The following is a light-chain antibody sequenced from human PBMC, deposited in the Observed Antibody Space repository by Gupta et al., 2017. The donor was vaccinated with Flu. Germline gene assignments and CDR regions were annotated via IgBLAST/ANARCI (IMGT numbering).Light chain of an antibody. Sequence: EIVMTQSPATLSVSPGERATLSCRASQSVSSNLAWYQQKPGQAPRLLIYGASTRDTGIPARFSGSGSGTEFTLTISSLQSEDFAVYYCQQYKNWPLLTFGGGTKVEIK. CDR2: GAS. J-gene: IGKJ4*01. CDR3: QQYKNWPLLT. CDR1: QSVSSN. V-gene: IGKV3-15*01.